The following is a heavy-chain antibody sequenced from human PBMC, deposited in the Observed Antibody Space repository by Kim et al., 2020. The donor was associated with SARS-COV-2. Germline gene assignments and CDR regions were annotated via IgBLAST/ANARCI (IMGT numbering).Heavy chain of an antibody. V-gene: IGHV3-33*08. Sequence: GGSLRLSCAASGFTFNSYGVHWVRQAPGKGLEWVAVIWYDGSNKFYADSVKGRFTISRDNSKNTLYLQMNSLRAEDTAVYYCARDGAGGYSYGYNYFDYWGQGTLVTVSS. CDR3: ARDGAGGYSYGYNYFDY. CDR1: GFTFNSYG. J-gene: IGHJ4*02. CDR2: IWYDGSNK. D-gene: IGHD5-18*01.